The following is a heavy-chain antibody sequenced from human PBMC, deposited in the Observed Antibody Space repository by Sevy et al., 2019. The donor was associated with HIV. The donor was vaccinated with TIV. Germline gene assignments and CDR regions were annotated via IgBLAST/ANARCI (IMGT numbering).Heavy chain of an antibody. CDR1: GFTFYNYG. J-gene: IGHJ4*02. V-gene: IGHV3-30*18. CDR2: ISYDGKNE. D-gene: IGHD6-13*01. Sequence: GGSLRLSCAGSGFTFYNYGIPWVRQAPGKGLEWVTMISYDGKNENYADSVKGRFTISRDNSKNTVYLQMNSLRPDDTAIYYCAKDRSGSWSVDYWGQGTLVTVSS. CDR3: AKDRSGSWSVDY.